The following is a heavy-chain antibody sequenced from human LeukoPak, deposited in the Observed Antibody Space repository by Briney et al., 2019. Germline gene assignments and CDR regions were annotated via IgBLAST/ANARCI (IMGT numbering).Heavy chain of an antibody. D-gene: IGHD3-3*01. Sequence: ASAKVSCKASGYTFTSYGISWVRQAPGQGLEWMGWISAYNGNTNYAQKLQGRVTMTTDTSTSTAYMELRSLRSDDTAVYYCARDRDYDCLSGYCPTSFDYWGQGTLVTVSS. CDR3: ARDRDYDCLSGYCPTSFDY. J-gene: IGHJ4*02. CDR1: GYTFTSYG. V-gene: IGHV1-18*01. CDR2: ISAYNGNT.